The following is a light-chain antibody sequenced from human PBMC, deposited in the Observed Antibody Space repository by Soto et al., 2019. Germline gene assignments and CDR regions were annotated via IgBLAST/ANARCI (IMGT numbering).Light chain of an antibody. Sequence: DIQMTQSPSSLSASVGDRVTITCRASQSISSHLNWYQQKPGKAPTLLIYAASSLQSGVPLRFSGSGSGTDFTLTVSSLLPEDSATYFCQQSYSTPPAFGQGTKVEIK. J-gene: IGKJ1*01. CDR1: QSISSH. CDR2: AAS. V-gene: IGKV1-39*01. CDR3: QQSYSTPPA.